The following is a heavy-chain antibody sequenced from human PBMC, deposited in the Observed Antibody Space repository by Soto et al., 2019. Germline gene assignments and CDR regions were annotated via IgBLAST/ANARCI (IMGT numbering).Heavy chain of an antibody. D-gene: IGHD5-12*01. Sequence: ASVRVSCKAYGYTFTDFFLHWLRQAPGQGLEWMGWINPNSGATNYAQKFQGRVTMTRDTSVNTAYMELSRLRSDDTAVYYCAKDKILPATIYGGAYNCFDPWGQGTLVTVSS. CDR1: GYTFTDFF. J-gene: IGHJ5*02. CDR2: INPNSGAT. V-gene: IGHV1-2*02. CDR3: AKDKILPATIYGGAYNCFDP.